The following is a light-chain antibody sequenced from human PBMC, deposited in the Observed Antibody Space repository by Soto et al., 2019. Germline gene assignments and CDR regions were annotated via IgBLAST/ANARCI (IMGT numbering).Light chain of an antibody. J-gene: IGKJ1*01. CDR2: AAS. Sequence: QMTQSPSSLSASVGEKIIITCRASRDVGSDVSWYQQKPGQAPKLLIYAASNLYTGVPSRFSGSRSGTEFTLTISSLQPEDFASYYCLQDYGDSCTFGQGTKVDIK. CDR1: RDVGSD. V-gene: IGKV1-6*01. CDR3: LQDYGDSCT.